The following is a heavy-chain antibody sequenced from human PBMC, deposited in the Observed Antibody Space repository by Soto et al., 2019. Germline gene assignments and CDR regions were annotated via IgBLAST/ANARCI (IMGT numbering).Heavy chain of an antibody. D-gene: IGHD2-2*01. CDR2: TLYRSKWHE. V-gene: IGHV6-1*01. J-gene: IGHJ4*02. CDR1: GDNVSSNIGA. Sequence: QVQLQQSGPRLVKPSQTLSLTCAISGDNVSSNIGARSWIRQSPSRGLEWLGRTLYRSKWHEDYAISMQGRIIINADTSKNQFSLQLNSVTPEDTAVYFCASEKRTMPGSRGYFDYWGQGTLVTVSS. CDR3: ASEKRTMPGSRGYFDY.